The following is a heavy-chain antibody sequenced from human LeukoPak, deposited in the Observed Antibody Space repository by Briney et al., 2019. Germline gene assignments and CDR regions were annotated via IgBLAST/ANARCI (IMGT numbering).Heavy chain of an antibody. CDR1: GDSMHSYY. J-gene: IGHJ6*03. V-gene: IGHV4-4*07. CDR3: AREKSGTLTRAYYYIAV. D-gene: IGHD3-9*01. CDR2: AYSGVKA. Sequence: PSETLSLTCTVSGDSMHSYYWSWIRQSPEKGLEWIGRAYSGVKAYYNPSLQSRVTISVDKSNNQFSLDLASVTAADTALYYCAREKSGTLTRAYYYIAVWGKGISVTVSS.